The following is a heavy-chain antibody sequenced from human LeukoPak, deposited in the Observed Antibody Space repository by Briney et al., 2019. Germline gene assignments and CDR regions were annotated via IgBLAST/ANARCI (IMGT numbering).Heavy chain of an antibody. D-gene: IGHD3-10*01. Sequence: GGSLRLSCAASGFAFSDSDMYWVRQAPGKGLEWVSSISGSGGSTYYADSVKGRFTISRDNSKNALYLQMNSLRAEDTAVYYCAKDLVTGSLDYWGQGTLVTVSS. J-gene: IGHJ4*02. CDR2: ISGSGGST. CDR1: GFAFSDSD. CDR3: AKDLVTGSLDY. V-gene: IGHV3-23*01.